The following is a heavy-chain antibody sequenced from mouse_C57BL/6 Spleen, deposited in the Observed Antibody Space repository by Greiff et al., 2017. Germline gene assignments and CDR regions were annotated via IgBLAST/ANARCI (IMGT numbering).Heavy chain of an antibody. J-gene: IGHJ1*03. Sequence: EVQLVESGGGLVKPGGSLKISCAASGFTFSDSGMHWVRQAPEKGLEWVAYISSGSSTIYYADTVKGRFTISRDNAKNTLFLQMTSLRSEDTAMYYCAREFDYGYFDVWGTGTTVTVSS. CDR1: GFTFSDSG. CDR3: AREFDYGYFDV. CDR2: ISSGSSTI. V-gene: IGHV5-17*01.